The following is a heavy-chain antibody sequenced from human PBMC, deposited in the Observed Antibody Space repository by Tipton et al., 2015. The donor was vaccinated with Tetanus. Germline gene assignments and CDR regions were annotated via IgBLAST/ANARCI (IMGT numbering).Heavy chain of an antibody. Sequence: LRLSCAVSGDPMNDFYWSWIRQPPGKGLEWIGHIFYSGNTDYNPSLKSRVTISTDTSKNQFSLRLSSVTAADTAVYYCARDMRGEGGGWYTDYWGQGTLVTVSS. CDR1: GDPMNDFY. V-gene: IGHV4-59*12. CDR3: ARDMRGEGGGWYTDY. J-gene: IGHJ4*02. D-gene: IGHD6-19*01. CDR2: IFYSGNT.